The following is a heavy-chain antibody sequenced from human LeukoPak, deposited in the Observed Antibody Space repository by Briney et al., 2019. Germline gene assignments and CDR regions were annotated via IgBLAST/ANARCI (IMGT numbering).Heavy chain of an antibody. V-gene: IGHV1-2*02. CDR3: AREDYGDYRY. CDR2: INPNSGGT. D-gene: IGHD4-17*01. CDR1: GYTFTGHY. J-gene: IGHJ4*02. Sequence: ASVKVSCKASGYTFTGHYIYWVRQAPGQGLEWMGWINPNSGGTNYAQKFQGRVTMTRDTSISTAYMELSRLRSDDTAVYYCAREDYGDYRYWGQGTLVTVSS.